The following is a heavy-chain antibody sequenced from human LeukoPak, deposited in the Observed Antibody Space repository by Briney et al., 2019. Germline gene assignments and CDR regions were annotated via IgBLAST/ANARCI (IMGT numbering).Heavy chain of an antibody. V-gene: IGHV4-34*01. Sequence: PSETLSLTCAVYGGSFSGYYWSWIRQPPGKGLEWIGEINHSGSTNYNPSLKSRVTISVDTSKNQFSLKLSSVTAADTAVYYCARDSGNYSDYWGQGTLVTVSS. CDR1: GGSFSGYY. J-gene: IGHJ4*02. CDR3: ARDSGNYSDY. CDR2: INHSGST. D-gene: IGHD1-26*01.